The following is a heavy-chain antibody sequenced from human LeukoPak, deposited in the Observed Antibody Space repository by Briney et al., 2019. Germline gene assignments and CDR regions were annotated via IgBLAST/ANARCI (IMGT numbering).Heavy chain of an antibody. V-gene: IGHV4-61*02. D-gene: IGHD6-19*01. CDR1: GDSISSGNYY. Sequence: SQTLSLTCTVSGDSISSGNYYWSWIRQPAGKGLEWIGRIYGSGRTNYNPSLKSRVTISVDTSKNQFSLKLSSVTAADTAVYYCARAGYSSGWFIDYWGQGTLVTVSS. CDR2: IYGSGRT. CDR3: ARAGYSSGWFIDY. J-gene: IGHJ4*02.